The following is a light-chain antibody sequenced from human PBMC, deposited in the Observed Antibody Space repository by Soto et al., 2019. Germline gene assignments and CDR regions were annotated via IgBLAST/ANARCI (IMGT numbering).Light chain of an antibody. Sequence: QSVLSQPPSVSGAPGQRITISCTGSSSNIGANYDVHWYRQLPGTATKLLIYDVNSRPPGVSNRFSGSRSGNTASLTISGLQAEDEAHYYCCSHTTGSTRYVFGTGTKVTVL. CDR2: DVN. CDR1: SSNIGANYD. J-gene: IGLJ1*01. CDR3: CSHTTGSTRYV. V-gene: IGLV1-40*01.